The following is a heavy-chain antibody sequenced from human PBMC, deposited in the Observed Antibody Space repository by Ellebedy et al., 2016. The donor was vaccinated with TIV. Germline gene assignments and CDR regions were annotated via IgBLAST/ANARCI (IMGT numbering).Heavy chain of an antibody. CDR2: INPSGGST. J-gene: IGHJ4*01. D-gene: IGHD5-18*01. V-gene: IGHV1-46*01. CDR3: ARAHVDTPMGTVGDC. CDR1: GYTFTGYY. Sequence: ASVKVSCKASGYTFTGYYMHWVRQAPGQGLEWMGWINPSGGSTSYAQKFQGRVTMTRDTPTSTAYMELRRLRLDDTAVYYCARAHVDTPMGTVGDCWGHGTLVTVSA.